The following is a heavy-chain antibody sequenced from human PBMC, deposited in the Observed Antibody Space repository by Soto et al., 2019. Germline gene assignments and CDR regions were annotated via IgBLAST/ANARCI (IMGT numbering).Heavy chain of an antibody. CDR1: GFTFSSYD. V-gene: IGHV3-13*01. D-gene: IGHD3-16*01. Sequence: EVQLVESGGDLVQPGGSLRLSCAASGFTFSSYDFHWVRQATGKGLGWVSGIGTAGDTYYAGSVKGRFIMSRENAKNSLYLQMNSLRAGDTAVYYCTRGADGFDYWGQGTLVTVSS. CDR3: TRGADGFDY. J-gene: IGHJ4*02. CDR2: IGTAGDT.